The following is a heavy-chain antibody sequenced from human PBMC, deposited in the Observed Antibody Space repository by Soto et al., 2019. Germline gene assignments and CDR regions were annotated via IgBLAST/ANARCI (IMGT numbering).Heavy chain of an antibody. V-gene: IGHV3-53*01. D-gene: IGHD3-16*01. CDR2: IYSAGNT. CDR1: GFTVSRTY. Sequence: SLRLSCAASGFTVSRTYMTWVRQAPGKGLEWVSVIYSAGNTYYADSVKGRFTISRDNSRNTVYLQMNSLRAEDTAIYYCARDSRYVGDNYGLDHWGQGSLVTVS. CDR3: ARDSRYVGDNYGLDH. J-gene: IGHJ4*02.